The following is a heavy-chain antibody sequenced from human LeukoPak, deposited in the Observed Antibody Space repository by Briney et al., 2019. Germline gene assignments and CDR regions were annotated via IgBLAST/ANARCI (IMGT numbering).Heavy chain of an antibody. CDR2: ISAYNGNT. J-gene: IGHJ2*01. CDR3: ARVKGDSSSWPNWYFDL. Sequence: ASVKVSCKASGYTFTSYGISWVRQAPGQGLEWMGWISAYNGNTNYAQKLQGRVTITTDTSTSTAYMELRSLRSDDTAVYYCARVKGDSSSWPNWYFDLWGRGTLVTVSS. D-gene: IGHD6-13*01. V-gene: IGHV1-18*01. CDR1: GYTFTSYG.